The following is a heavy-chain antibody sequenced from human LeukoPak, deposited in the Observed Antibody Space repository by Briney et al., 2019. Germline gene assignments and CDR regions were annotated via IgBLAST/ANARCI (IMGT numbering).Heavy chain of an antibody. Sequence: SQTLSLTCAISGDSVSSNSAAWNWIRQSPSRGLEWLGRIYYRSKWYNDYAVPVRSRISINPDTSKNQFSLQLNSVTPEDTAVYYCARGGGGWYYFDYWGQGTLVTVSS. D-gene: IGHD6-19*01. CDR2: IYYRSKWYN. CDR1: GDSVSSNSAA. V-gene: IGHV6-1*01. CDR3: ARGGGGWYYFDY. J-gene: IGHJ4*02.